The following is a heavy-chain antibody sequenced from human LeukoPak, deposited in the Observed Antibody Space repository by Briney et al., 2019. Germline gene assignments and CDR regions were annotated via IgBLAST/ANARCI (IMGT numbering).Heavy chain of an antibody. Sequence: GGSLRLSCAASGFTFSNSWMSWVRQAPGKGLEWVSYISSSGSTIYYADSVKGRFTISRDNAKNSLYLQMNSLRAEDTALYYCARASIAASRYYYYYMDVWGKGTTVTVSS. CDR3: ARASIAASRYYYYYMDV. J-gene: IGHJ6*03. CDR1: GFTFSNSW. D-gene: IGHD6-25*01. V-gene: IGHV3-11*01. CDR2: ISSSGSTI.